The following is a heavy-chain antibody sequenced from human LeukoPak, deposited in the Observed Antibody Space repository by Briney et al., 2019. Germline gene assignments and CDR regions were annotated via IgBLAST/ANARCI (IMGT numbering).Heavy chain of an antibody. CDR1: GGSISSYY. J-gene: IGHJ4*02. CDR2: IYYSGST. Sequence: SETLSLTCTVSGGSISSYYWSWIRQPPGKGLEWIGYIYYSGSTNYNPSLKSRVTISVDTSKNQFSLKLSSVTAADTAVYYCARVSFDWSPDYWGQGTLVTVSS. D-gene: IGHD3-9*01. CDR3: ARVSFDWSPDY. V-gene: IGHV4-59*01.